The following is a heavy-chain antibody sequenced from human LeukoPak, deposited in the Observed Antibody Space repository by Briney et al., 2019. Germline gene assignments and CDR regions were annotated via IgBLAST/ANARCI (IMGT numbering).Heavy chain of an antibody. D-gene: IGHD3-22*01. CDR1: GYTFTSYG. CDR2: ISAYNGNT. J-gene: IGHJ4*02. CDR3: ARDLYYYDSSGLPAGY. Sequence: ASVKVSCKASGYTFTSYGISWVRQAPGQGLEWMGWISAYNGNTNYAQKLQGRVTMTTDTSTSTAYMELRSLRSDDTSVYYCARDLYYYDSSGLPAGYRGQGTLVTVSS. V-gene: IGHV1-18*01.